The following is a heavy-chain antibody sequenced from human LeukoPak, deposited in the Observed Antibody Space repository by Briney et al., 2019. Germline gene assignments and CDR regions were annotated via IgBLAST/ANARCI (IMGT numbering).Heavy chain of an antibody. V-gene: IGHV4-34*01. CDR2: INHSGST. CDR3: ARGRGYFSTYNWLDP. CDR1: GRSFSGYY. Sequence: PSETLSLTCAVYGRSFSGYYWSWIRHPPGKGREGIGEINHSGSTNYNPSLKSRVTISVDTSKNQFSLKLGSVTAADTAVYYCARGRGYFSTYNWLDPWGQGTLVTVSS. D-gene: IGHD2/OR15-2a*01. J-gene: IGHJ5*02.